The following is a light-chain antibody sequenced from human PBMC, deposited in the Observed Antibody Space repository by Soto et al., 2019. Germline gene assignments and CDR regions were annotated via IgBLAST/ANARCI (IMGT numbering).Light chain of an antibody. CDR2: DVS. V-gene: IGLV2-14*01. CDR1: SSDVGAYNY. Sequence: QSVLTQPASVSGSPGQSITISCTGTSSDVGAYNYVSWYQQLPGKAPKLMIYDVSDRPSGVSNRFSGSKSGNTASLTISGLQAEDEADYYCSSYTSSSLYVFGTGTKLIVL. CDR3: SSYTSSSLYV. J-gene: IGLJ1*01.